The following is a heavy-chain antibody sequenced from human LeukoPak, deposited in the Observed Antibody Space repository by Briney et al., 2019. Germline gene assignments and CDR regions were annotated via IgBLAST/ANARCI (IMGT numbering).Heavy chain of an antibody. D-gene: IGHD5-24*01. V-gene: IGHV4-59*08. J-gene: IGHJ4*02. CDR1: GGSISSYY. CDR3: ARVSRDGYNLDY. CDR2: IYYSGST. Sequence: SETLSLTYTVSGGSISSYYWSWIRQPPGKGLEWIGYIYYSGSTNYNPSLKSRVTISVDTSKNQFSLKLSSVTAADTAVYYCARVSRDGYNLDYWGQGTLVTVSS.